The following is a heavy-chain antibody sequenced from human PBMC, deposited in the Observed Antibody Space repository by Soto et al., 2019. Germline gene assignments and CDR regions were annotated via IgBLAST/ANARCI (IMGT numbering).Heavy chain of an antibody. V-gene: IGHV4-30-2*01. CDR1: GGSISSGGYS. D-gene: IGHD4-17*01. J-gene: IGHJ4*02. CDR2: IYHSGST. CDR3: ARSQTKVTYYDY. Sequence: SETLSLTCAVSGGSISSGGYSWSWIRQPPGKGLEWIGYIYHSGSTYYNPSLKSRVTISVDRSKHQFSLKLSSVTAADTAVYYCARSQTKVTYYDYWGQGTLVTVSS.